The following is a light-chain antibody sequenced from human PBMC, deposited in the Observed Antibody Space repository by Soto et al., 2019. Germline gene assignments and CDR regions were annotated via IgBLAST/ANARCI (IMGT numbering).Light chain of an antibody. J-gene: IGLJ1*01. CDR2: EVS. CDR1: SSDVGGYNY. V-gene: IGLV2-14*01. CDR3: SSYTSSSTLYV. Sequence: QSGLTQPASVSGSPGQSITISCTGTSSDVGGYNYVSWYQHHPGKAPKLMIYEVSNRPSGVSNRFSGSKSGNTASLTISGLQAEDEADYYCSSYTSSSTLYVFGTGTKV.